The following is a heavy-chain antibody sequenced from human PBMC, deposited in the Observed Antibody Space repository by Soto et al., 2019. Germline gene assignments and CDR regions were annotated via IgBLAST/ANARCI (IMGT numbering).Heavy chain of an antibody. CDR2: ISSIRSTI. J-gene: IGHJ5*01. V-gene: IGHV3-48*01. CDR3: ARDCPGSSTTCYGNEWFDS. Sequence: EVQLVESGGGLVQPGGSLRLSCAASGFTFSSYSMNWVRQAPGKGLEWVSYISSIRSTIYYADSVKGRFTISRDNAKNSLYLQMNSLRAEDTAVYYCARDCPGSSTTCYGNEWFDSWGQGTLVTVSS. CDR1: GFTFSSYS. D-gene: IGHD2-2*01.